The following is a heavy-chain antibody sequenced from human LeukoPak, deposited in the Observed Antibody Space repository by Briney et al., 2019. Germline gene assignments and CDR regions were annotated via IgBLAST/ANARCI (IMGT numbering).Heavy chain of an antibody. CDR2: IYYSGST. CDR1: GGSISSYY. J-gene: IGHJ5*02. Sequence: SETLSLTCTVSGGSISSYYWSWIRQPPGKGLEWLGYIYYSGSTNYNPSLKSRVTISVDTSKNQFSLKLSSVTAADTAVYYCARGSLGWYGGWFDPWGQGTLVTVSS. CDR3: ARGSLGWYGGWFDP. V-gene: IGHV4-59*08. D-gene: IGHD6-19*01.